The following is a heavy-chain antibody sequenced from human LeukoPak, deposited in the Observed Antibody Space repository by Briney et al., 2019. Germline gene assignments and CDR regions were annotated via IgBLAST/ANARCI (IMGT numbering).Heavy chain of an antibody. CDR2: IYTSGST. CDR1: GGSISSGNYY. Sequence: PSETLSLTCTVSGGSISSGNYYWSWIRQPAGRGLEWIGRIYTSGSTTYNPSLKSRVTISVDTSKNQFSLKVISVTAADTAVYYCTTLYGDYSRYFDYWGQGTLVTVSS. J-gene: IGHJ4*02. CDR3: TTLYGDYSRYFDY. V-gene: IGHV4-61*02. D-gene: IGHD4-17*01.